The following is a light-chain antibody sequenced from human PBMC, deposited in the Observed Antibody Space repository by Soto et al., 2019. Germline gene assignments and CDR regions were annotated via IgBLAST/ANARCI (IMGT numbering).Light chain of an antibody. CDR3: QHYGISPFT. CDR2: GAS. J-gene: IGKJ3*01. Sequence: EIVLTQSPGTLYLSPGERATLSCRASQTVTSSYLAWYQQKPGQAPRLLIYGASSRATGIPDRFSGSGSGTDFTLTISRLEPEDFAVYYCQHYGISPFTFGPGTKVEFK. V-gene: IGKV3-20*01. CDR1: QTVTSSY.